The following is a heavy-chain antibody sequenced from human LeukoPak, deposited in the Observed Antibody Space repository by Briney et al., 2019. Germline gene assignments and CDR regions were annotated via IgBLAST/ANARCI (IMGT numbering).Heavy chain of an antibody. V-gene: IGHV3-21*01. CDR1: GFTFSNYN. Sequence: GGSLRLSCAASGFTFSNYNMNWVRQAPGKGLEWVSTISSSRSSYIYYADSVKGRFAISRDNAKNSLYLQMNSLRAEDTAVYYCARDPPSFQYWGQGTLVTVSA. CDR2: ISSSRSSYI. CDR3: ARDPPSFQY. J-gene: IGHJ1*01.